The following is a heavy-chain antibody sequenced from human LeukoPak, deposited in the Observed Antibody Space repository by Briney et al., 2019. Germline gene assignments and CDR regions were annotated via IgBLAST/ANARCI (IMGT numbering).Heavy chain of an antibody. Sequence: SVKVSCKASGGTFSIYAISWVRQASGQGLEWMGGIIPIFGTANYAQKFQGRVTITADESTSTAYMELSSLRSEDTAVYYCARDWIQLWLSRYYYYGMDVWGQGTTVTVSS. CDR3: ARDWIQLWLSRYYYYGMDV. D-gene: IGHD5-18*01. CDR2: IIPIFGTA. CDR1: GGTFSIYA. V-gene: IGHV1-69*13. J-gene: IGHJ6*02.